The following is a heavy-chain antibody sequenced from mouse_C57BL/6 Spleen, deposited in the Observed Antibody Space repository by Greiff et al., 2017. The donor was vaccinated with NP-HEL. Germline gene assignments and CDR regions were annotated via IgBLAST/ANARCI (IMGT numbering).Heavy chain of an antibody. CDR1: GYSFTGYF. V-gene: IGHV1-20*01. Sequence: VQLQQSGPELVKPGDSVKISCKASGYSFTGYFMNWVMQSHGKSLEWIGRINPYNGDTFYNQKFKGKATLTVDKSSSTAHMELRSLTSEDSAVYYCARRGGTKDYFDYWGQGTTLTVSS. CDR2: INPYNGDT. CDR3: ARRGGTKDYFDY. D-gene: IGHD4-1*01. J-gene: IGHJ2*01.